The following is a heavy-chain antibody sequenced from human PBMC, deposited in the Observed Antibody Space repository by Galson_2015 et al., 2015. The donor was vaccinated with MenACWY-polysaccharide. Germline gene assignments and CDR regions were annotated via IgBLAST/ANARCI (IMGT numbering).Heavy chain of an antibody. D-gene: IGHD6-19*01. CDR3: AISRGFSSGWKYFDY. V-gene: IGHV3-23*01. CDR2: ISGTGDSI. J-gene: IGHJ4*02. Sequence: SLRISCAPSGFTFSSNAMSWVRQAPGKGLEWVSAISGTGDSIRYADSVKGRFTISRDASKNTLYLQMSSLRAEDTAPYYCAISRGFSSGWKYFDYWGQGTLVTVSA. CDR1: GFTFSSNA.